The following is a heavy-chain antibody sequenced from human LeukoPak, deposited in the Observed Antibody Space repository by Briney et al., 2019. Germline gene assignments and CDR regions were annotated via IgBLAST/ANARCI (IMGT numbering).Heavy chain of an antibody. CDR3: ARPVAYSSSGDHPSYAFYI. D-gene: IGHD6-13*01. Sequence: SETLSLTCTVSGDSISSGGYSWSWVRQPPGRGLQWIGYIYNSGTNYYNPSLQSRLTLSAGRSSNQTSLKLSSVPAADPAVYYRARPVAYSSSGDHPSYAFYICGQRTMCTVSS. CDR1: GDSISSGGYS. V-gene: IGHV4-30-2*01. J-gene: IGHJ3*02. CDR2: IYNSGTN.